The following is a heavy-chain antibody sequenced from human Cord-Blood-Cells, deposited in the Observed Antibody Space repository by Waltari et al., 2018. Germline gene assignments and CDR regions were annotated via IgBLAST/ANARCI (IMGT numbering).Heavy chain of an antibody. CDR2: ISSSSSYI. J-gene: IGHJ4*02. CDR3: ARDPVTTVTYYFDY. CDR1: GFTFSSYR. D-gene: IGHD4-4*01. V-gene: IGHV3-21*01. Sequence: EVQLVESGGGLVKPGGSLRLSCAASGFTFSSYRMNWVRQAPGKGLEWVSSISSSSSYINYADSVKGRFTISRDNAKNSLYLQMNSLRAEDTAVYYCARDPVTTVTYYFDYWGQGTLVTVSS.